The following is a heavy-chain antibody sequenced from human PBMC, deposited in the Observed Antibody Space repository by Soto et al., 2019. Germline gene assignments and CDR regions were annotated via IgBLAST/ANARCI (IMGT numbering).Heavy chain of an antibody. D-gene: IGHD6-19*01. CDR2: ISASNGNT. V-gene: IGHV1-18*04. CDR3: ARDWYSSGWYDY. Sequence: ASVKVSCKASGYTFTSYGISWVRQAPGEGLEWMGWISASNGNTNYAQKLQGRVTMTTDTSTSTAYMELRRLRSDDTAVYDCARDWYSSGWYDYWGQGTMVTVSS. CDR1: GYTFTSYG. J-gene: IGHJ4*02.